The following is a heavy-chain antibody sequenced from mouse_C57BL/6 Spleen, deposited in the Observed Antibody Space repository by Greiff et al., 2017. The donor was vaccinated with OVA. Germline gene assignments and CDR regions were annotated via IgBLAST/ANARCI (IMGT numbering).Heavy chain of an antibody. D-gene: IGHD2-10*02. V-gene: IGHV5-4*01. CDR3: ARDGYGNPYYYAMDY. Sequence: DVKLVESGGGLVTPGGSLKLSCAASGFPFSSSAMSWVRQTPEKRLEWVATISDGGSYTYYPDNVKGRFTISRDHAKNNLYLQMSLLKSEDTAMYYGARDGYGNPYYYAMDYWGQGTSVTVSS. CDR1: GFPFSSSA. J-gene: IGHJ4*01. CDR2: ISDGGSYT.